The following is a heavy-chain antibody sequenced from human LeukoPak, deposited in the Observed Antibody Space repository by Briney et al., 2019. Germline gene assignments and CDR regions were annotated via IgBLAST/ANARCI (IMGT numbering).Heavy chain of an antibody. CDR3: AKDMGYGDSVDAFDI. CDR2: INWNSGSI. V-gene: IGHV3-9*01. D-gene: IGHD4-17*01. J-gene: IGHJ3*02. CDR1: GFTFDDYA. Sequence: SGGSLRLSCAASGFTFDDYAMHWVRQAPGKGLEWVSGINWNSGSIGYADSVKGRFTISRDNAKNFLYLQMNSLRAEDTALYYCAKDMGYGDSVDAFDIWGQGTMVTVSS.